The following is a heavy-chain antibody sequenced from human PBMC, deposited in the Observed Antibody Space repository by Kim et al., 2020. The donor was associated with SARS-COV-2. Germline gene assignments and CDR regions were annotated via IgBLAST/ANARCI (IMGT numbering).Heavy chain of an antibody. D-gene: IGHD3-16*01. CDR2: IIPIFGTA. CDR3: TSRLYPYYYYYGMDV. Sequence: SVKVSCKASGGTFSSYAISWVRQAPGQGLEWMGGIIPIFGTANYAQKFQGRVTITADESTSTAYMELSSLRSEDTAVYYCTSRLYPYYYYYGMDVWGQGTTVTVSS. CDR1: GGTFSSYA. J-gene: IGHJ6*02. V-gene: IGHV1-69*13.